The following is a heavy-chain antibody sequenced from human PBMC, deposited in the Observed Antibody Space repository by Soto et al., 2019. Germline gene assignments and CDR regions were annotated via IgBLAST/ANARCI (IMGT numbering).Heavy chain of an antibody. CDR2: IIPIFGTA. CDR1: GGTFSSYA. D-gene: IGHD3-3*01. Sequence: SVKVSCKASGGTFSSYAISWVRQAPGQGLEWMGGIIPIFGTANYAQKFQGRVTITADESTSTTYMELSSLRSEDTAVYYCARGGLTFGVVISWGQGTLVTVSS. J-gene: IGHJ4*02. V-gene: IGHV1-69*13. CDR3: ARGGLTFGVVIS.